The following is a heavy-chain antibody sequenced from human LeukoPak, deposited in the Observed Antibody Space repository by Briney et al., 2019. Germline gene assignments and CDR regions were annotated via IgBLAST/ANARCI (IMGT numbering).Heavy chain of an antibody. V-gene: IGHV4-38-2*02. CDR1: GYSISSGYY. CDR2: MYHSGST. J-gene: IGHJ5*02. D-gene: IGHD3-10*01. Sequence: PSETLSLTCTVSGYSISSGYYWGWIRQPPGKGLEWIGSMYHSGSTYYNPSLKSRVTISVDTSKNQFSLKLSSVTAADTAVYYCARLLGTYYGSGSRNWFDPWGQGTLVTVSS. CDR3: ARLLGTYYGSGSRNWFDP.